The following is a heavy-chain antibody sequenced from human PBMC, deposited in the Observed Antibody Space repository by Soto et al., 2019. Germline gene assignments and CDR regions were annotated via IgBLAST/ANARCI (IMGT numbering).Heavy chain of an antibody. CDR2: FYYSGST. CDR3: ARGEDYYHTSGYYMNWFDP. V-gene: IGHV4-39*01. Sequence: QSPGKGLEWIGSFYYSGSTYYNPSLKSRVTISVDTSKNQFSLKRTSVTAADTAVYYCARGEDYYHTSGYYMNWFDPWGQGTLVTVSS. J-gene: IGHJ5*02. D-gene: IGHD3-22*01.